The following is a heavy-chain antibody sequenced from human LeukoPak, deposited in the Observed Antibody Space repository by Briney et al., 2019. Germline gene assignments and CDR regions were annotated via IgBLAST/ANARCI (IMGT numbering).Heavy chain of an antibody. CDR2: IYYTGST. CDR3: ARRGEYYDH. V-gene: IGHV4-59*01. Sequence: SETLSLTCTVSGGSISNYYWSWMRQPPGKGLEWIGYIYYTGSTSYNPSLKSRVTISVDTSKNQFSLKLSSTSAADTAVYYCARRGEYYDHWGQGTLVTVSS. D-gene: IGHD3-10*01. J-gene: IGHJ4*02. CDR1: GGSISNYY.